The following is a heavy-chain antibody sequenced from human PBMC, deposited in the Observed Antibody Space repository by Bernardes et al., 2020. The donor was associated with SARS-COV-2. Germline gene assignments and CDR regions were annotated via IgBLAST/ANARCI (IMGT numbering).Heavy chain of an antibody. CDR2: ISGSGGST. J-gene: IGHJ6*02. V-gene: IGHV3-23*01. Sequence: GGSLRLSCAASGFTFRSYAMSWVRQAPGKGLEWVSAISGSGGSTYYADSVKGRFTISRDNSKNTLYLQMNSLRAEDTAVYYCAKDLENSHLLWFGESNYYYYYGMDVWGQGTTVTVSS. D-gene: IGHD3-10*01. CDR1: GFTFRSYA. CDR3: AKDLENSHLLWFGESNYYYYYGMDV.